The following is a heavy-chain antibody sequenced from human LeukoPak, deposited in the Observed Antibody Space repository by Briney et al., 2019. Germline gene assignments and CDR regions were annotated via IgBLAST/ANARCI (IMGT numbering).Heavy chain of an antibody. CDR3: ANYRGSNYGYSDY. CDR2: INSDGRTT. D-gene: IGHD5-18*01. V-gene: IGHV3-74*01. CDR1: GFTFSSYA. Sequence: PGGSLRLSCAASGFTFSSYAMSWVRQAPGKGLVWVSRINSDGRTTNYADSVKGRFTISRDNAKNTLYLEMNSLRAEDTAVYYCANYRGSNYGYSDYWGQGTLVTVSS. J-gene: IGHJ4*02.